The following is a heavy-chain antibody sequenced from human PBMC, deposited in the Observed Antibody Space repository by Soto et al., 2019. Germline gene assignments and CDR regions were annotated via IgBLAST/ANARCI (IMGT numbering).Heavy chain of an antibody. J-gene: IGHJ4*02. CDR3: APKDTSGYSYGWPFDY. V-gene: IGHV1-69*13. CDR1: GSTFSSYA. Sequence: SVKVSCKASGSTFSSYAISWVRQAPGQGLEWMGGIIPIFGTANYAQKFQGRVTITADESTSTAYMELSSLRSEDTAVYYCAPKDTSGYSYGWPFDYWGQGPLVTVSS. D-gene: IGHD5-18*01. CDR2: IIPIFGTA.